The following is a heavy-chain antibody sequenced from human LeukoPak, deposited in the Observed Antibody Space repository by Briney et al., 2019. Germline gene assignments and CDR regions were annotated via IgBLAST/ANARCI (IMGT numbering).Heavy chain of an antibody. CDR1: GFTFSSYA. CDR3: AKYVVSGNSGYDYPDY. J-gene: IGHJ4*02. Sequence: GGSLRLSCVATGFTFSSYAMSWVRQAPGRALEWVSAISGGGINPRYADSVKGRFTISRDNSKTTAYLQMNGLRAEDTAVYYCAKYVVSGNSGYDYPDYWGQGTLVTVSS. D-gene: IGHD5-12*01. V-gene: IGHV3-23*01. CDR2: ISGGGINP.